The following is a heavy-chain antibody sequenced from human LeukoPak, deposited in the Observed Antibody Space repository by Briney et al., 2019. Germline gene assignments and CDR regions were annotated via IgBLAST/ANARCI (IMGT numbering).Heavy chain of an antibody. J-gene: IGHJ4*02. V-gene: IGHV3-33*01. D-gene: IGHD3-22*01. Sequence: PGGSLRLSCAASGFTFSSYGMHWVRQAPGKGLEWVAVIWYDGSNKYYADSVKGRFTISRDNSKNTLYLQMNSLRAEDTAVYYCARDTDYYDSSGYLRYYFDYWGQGTLVTVSS. CDR1: GFTFSSYG. CDR3: ARDTDYYDSSGYLRYYFDY. CDR2: IWYDGSNK.